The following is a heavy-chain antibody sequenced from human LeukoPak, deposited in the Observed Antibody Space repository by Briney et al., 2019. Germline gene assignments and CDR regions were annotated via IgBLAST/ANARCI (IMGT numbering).Heavy chain of an antibody. Sequence: RGSLRLSCAASGFTFSSYEMNWVRQAPGKGLEWVACISNSGSTTFHADSVKGRFTISRDNAKNALFLQMNSLRAEDTAVYYCTTKSTYWGQGTLVTVSS. V-gene: IGHV3-48*03. D-gene: IGHD2/OR15-2a*01. J-gene: IGHJ4*02. CDR1: GFTFSSYE. CDR2: ISNSGSTT. CDR3: TTKSTY.